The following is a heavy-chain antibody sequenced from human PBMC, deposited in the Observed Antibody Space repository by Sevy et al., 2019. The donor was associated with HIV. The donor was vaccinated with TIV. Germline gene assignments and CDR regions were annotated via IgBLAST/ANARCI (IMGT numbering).Heavy chain of an antibody. CDR1: GFTFGDYA. D-gene: IGHD3-22*01. V-gene: IGHV3-49*03. Sequence: GGSLRLSCTASGFTFGDYAMSWFRQAPGKGLEWVGFIRSKAYGGTKEYAASVKGRFTISREDSKSIAYLQMNGLKTEDTAVYYCTRAGSDYYDSSGPFDYWGQGTLVTVSS. CDR2: IRSKAYGGTK. CDR3: TRAGSDYYDSSGPFDY. J-gene: IGHJ4*02.